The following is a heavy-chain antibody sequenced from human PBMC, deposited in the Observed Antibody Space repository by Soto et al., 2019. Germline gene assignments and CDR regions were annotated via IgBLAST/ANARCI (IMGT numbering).Heavy chain of an antibody. CDR2: ISAYSGLT. D-gene: IGHD3-10*01. CDR1: GYTFTNYG. V-gene: IGHV1-18*04. CDR3: ARRTPCASGSYFAGDF. Sequence: QVQLVQSGAEVKKPGASVNISCKASGYTFTNYGVSWVRQAPGQGLEWMGWISAYSGLTHYPQHLQGRVTMTTDTSTTTAYLELRSLTSDDTAVYYCARRTPCASGSYFAGDFWGQGTLITVSS. J-gene: IGHJ4*02.